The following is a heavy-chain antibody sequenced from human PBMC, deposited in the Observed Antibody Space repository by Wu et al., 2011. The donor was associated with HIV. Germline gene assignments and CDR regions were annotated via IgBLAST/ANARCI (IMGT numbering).Heavy chain of an antibody. CDR2: IIPLFGSP. Sequence: QVQLVQSGAEVKKPGVLGERSPVRLPPVGILLTGCDRPPGQGLEWMGGIIPLFGSPNYAQKFQGRVTITADKSTSTAYMELSSLTSEDTAVYYCARDLGGDEDYWGQGTLVTVSS. D-gene: IGHD2-21*01. V-gene: IGHV1-69*06. CDR1: PVGIL. CDR3: ARDLGGDEDY. J-gene: IGHJ4*02.